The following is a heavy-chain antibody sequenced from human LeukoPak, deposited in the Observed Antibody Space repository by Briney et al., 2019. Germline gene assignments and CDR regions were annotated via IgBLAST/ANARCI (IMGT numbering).Heavy chain of an antibody. CDR2: MNPNSGNT. D-gene: IGHD6-19*01. J-gene: IGHJ4*02. CDR3: ASHSIGFG. V-gene: IGHV1-8*01. Sequence: GASVKVSCKASGYTFTSYDINWVRQATGQGLEWMGWMNPNSGNTGYAQKFQGRVTITADKSTSTAYMELSSLRSEDTAVYYCASHSIGFGWGQGTLVTVSS. CDR1: GYTFTSYD.